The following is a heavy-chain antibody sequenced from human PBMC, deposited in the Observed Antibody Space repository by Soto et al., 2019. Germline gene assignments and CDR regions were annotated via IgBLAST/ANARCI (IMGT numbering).Heavy chain of an antibody. V-gene: IGHV4-59*08. J-gene: IGHJ4*02. CDR3: ARHSNRNYGLYYLDY. Sequence: SETLSLTCTVSGISIRDQYWSWIRQPPGKGLEWIGFIYYGGTTNYNPSLKSRVTISVDTSKNQFSLKVTSATAADTAVYYCARHSNRNYGLYYLDYWGLGALVTVSS. D-gene: IGHD4-4*01. CDR2: IYYGGTT. CDR1: GISIRDQY.